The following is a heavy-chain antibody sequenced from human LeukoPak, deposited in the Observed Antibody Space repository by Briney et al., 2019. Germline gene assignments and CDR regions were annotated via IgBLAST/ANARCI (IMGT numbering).Heavy chain of an antibody. V-gene: IGHV4-34*01. Sequence: SETLSLTCAVYGGSFSGYFWSWIRQLPGKGLEWIGEINRSGITNSNPSLKSRVTISLDTSKNQFSLNLSPVTAADTAVYYCATNRGDAFNIWGQGTTVTVSS. J-gene: IGHJ3*02. CDR2: INRSGIT. CDR1: GGSFSGYF. D-gene: IGHD4/OR15-4a*01. CDR3: ATNRGDAFNI.